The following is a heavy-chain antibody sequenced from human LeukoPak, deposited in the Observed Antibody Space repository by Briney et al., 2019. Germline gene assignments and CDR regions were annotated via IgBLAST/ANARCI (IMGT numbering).Heavy chain of an antibody. CDR1: GFTFSSYA. V-gene: IGHV3-23*01. J-gene: IGHJ3*02. D-gene: IGHD3-22*01. CDR2: ISGRGVTT. CDR3: AKDLKRNYFDSSGHYLDAFDM. Sequence: SGGSLRLSCAASGFTFSSYAMSWVRQAPGKGLEWVSGISGRGVTTDYADSVKGRFTMSRDNSKNTLYLQMNSLRAEDTAIYYCAKDLKRNYFDSSGHYLDAFDMWGQGTMVTVSS.